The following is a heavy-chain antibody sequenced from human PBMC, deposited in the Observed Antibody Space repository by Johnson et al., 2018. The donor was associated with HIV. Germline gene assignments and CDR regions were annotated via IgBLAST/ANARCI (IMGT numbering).Heavy chain of an antibody. D-gene: IGHD2-15*01. CDR3: AIQRSGGKGGGAFDI. V-gene: IGHV3-NL1*01. CDR2: TYSGGST. J-gene: IGHJ3*02. Sequence: QMLLVESGGGVVQPGRSLRLSCTSAFSFSGYAMHWVRQAPGTGLEWVSVTYSGGSTYYADSVKGRFTISRDNSQNTLYLQMNSLRPEDTAVYYCAIQRSGGKGGGAFDIWGQGTMVTVSS. CDR1: AFSFSGYA.